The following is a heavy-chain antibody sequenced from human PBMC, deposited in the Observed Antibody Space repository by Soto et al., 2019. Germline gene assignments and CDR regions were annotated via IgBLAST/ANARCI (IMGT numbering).Heavy chain of an antibody. D-gene: IGHD1-26*01. J-gene: IGHJ4*02. CDR3: ARGVSAGVDY. CDR2: MQPSTGRT. CDR1: GYSFTSLD. Sequence: QVQLVQSGAEVREPGASVKVSCKASGYSFTSLDINWVRQTAGQGLEWMGWMQPSTGRTGYAQKFQGRVTMTRDTSIYTAHMELTTLTSDDTAFYYCARGVSAGVDYWGQGTLVTVSS. V-gene: IGHV1-8*01.